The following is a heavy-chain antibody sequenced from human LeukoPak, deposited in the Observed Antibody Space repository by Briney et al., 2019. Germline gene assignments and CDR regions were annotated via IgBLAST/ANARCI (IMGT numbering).Heavy chain of an antibody. J-gene: IGHJ4*02. Sequence: ASVKVSCKASGYTFTGYYMHWVRQAPGQGPEWMGWINPNSGGTNYAQKFQGRVTMTRDTSISTAYMELSRLRSDDTAVYYCARARTLRLGELSFFDYWGQGTLVTVSS. D-gene: IGHD3-16*02. V-gene: IGHV1-2*02. CDR2: INPNSGGT. CDR1: GYTFTGYY. CDR3: ARARTLRLGELSFFDY.